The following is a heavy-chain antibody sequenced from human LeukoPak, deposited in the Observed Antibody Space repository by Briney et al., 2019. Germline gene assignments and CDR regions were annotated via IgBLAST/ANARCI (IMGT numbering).Heavy chain of an antibody. D-gene: IGHD3-10*01. V-gene: IGHV4-34*01. CDR2: IYYSGST. Sequence: PSETLSLTCAVYGGSFSGYYWSWIRQPPGKGREWIGIIYYSGSTYYNPSLKSRVTISVDTSKNQFSLKLSSVTAADTAVYYCARLWMLWFGELPYYFDYWGQGTLVTVSS. J-gene: IGHJ4*02. CDR3: ARLWMLWFGELPYYFDY. CDR1: GGSFSGYY.